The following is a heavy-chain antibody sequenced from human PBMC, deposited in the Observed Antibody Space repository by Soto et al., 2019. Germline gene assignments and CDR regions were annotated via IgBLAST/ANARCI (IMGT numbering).Heavy chain of an antibody. V-gene: IGHV4-31*03. CDR3: ARSVYHDFWSGNNWFDT. CDR1: GGSIRSGGNY. D-gene: IGHD3-3*01. Sequence: SETLSLTCTVSGGSIRSGGNYWSWIRQPPGKGLEWFGNIYNSGVTHYNPSLKSRVTMSVDKPKNQFSLNVHSVPAADTVVYFCARSVYHDFWSGNNWFDTWGQGTLVNVSS. J-gene: IGHJ5*02. CDR2: IYNSGVT.